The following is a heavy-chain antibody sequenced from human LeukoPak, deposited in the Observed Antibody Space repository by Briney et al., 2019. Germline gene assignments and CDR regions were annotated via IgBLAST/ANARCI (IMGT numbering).Heavy chain of an antibody. J-gene: IGHJ4*02. CDR2: ISGSGGST. CDR1: GFTFSDYY. Sequence: GGSLRLSCAASGFTFSDYYMSWIRQAPGKGLEWVSAISGSGGSTYYADSVKGRFTISRDNSKNTLYLQMNSLRAEDTAVYYCAKAGVHLEWFRNDYWGQGTLVTVSS. CDR3: AKAGVHLEWFRNDY. V-gene: IGHV3-23*01. D-gene: IGHD3-3*01.